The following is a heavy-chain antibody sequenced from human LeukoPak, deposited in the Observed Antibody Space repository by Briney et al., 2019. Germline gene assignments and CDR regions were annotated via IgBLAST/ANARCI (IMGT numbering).Heavy chain of an antibody. CDR2: IYYSGST. D-gene: IGHD6-19*01. Sequence: SETLSLTCTVSGGSISSSSYYWSWIRQPPGKGLEWIGYIYYSGSTNYNPSLKSRVTISVDTSKNQFSLKLSSVTAADTAVYYCARDLAGRFDPWGQGTLVTVSS. J-gene: IGHJ5*02. CDR3: ARDLAGRFDP. V-gene: IGHV4-61*01. CDR1: GGSISSSSYY.